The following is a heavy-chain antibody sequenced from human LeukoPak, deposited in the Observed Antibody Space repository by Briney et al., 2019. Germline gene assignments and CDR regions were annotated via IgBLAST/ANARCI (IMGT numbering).Heavy chain of an antibody. D-gene: IGHD3-22*01. CDR3: ARDYYYGSSGYYYIYYMDV. Sequence: ASVKVSCKASGYTFTSYGISWVRQAPGQGLEWMGWISAYNGNTNYAQKLQGRVTMTTDTSTSTAYMELRSLRSDDTAVYYCARDYYYGSSGYYYIYYMDVWGKGTTVTVSS. J-gene: IGHJ6*03. V-gene: IGHV1-18*01. CDR1: GYTFTSYG. CDR2: ISAYNGNT.